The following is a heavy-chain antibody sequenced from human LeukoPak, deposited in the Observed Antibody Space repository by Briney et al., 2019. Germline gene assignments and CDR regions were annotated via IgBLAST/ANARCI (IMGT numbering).Heavy chain of an antibody. CDR1: GFTFSNYA. V-gene: IGHV3-23*01. J-gene: IGHJ4*02. CDR2: SIVIGGFT. CDR3: PKAPALCRSTNCKRLYYFDY. Sequence: GRSLRLSWAASGFTFSNYAMNWFRQAPGKGLDGVSTSIVIGGFTYYADSVKGRLTISRDNSKNPLYLQMNSLRAQDPAVYYRPKAPALCRSTNCKRLYYFDYWGQGPLVTVSS. D-gene: IGHD2-2*01.